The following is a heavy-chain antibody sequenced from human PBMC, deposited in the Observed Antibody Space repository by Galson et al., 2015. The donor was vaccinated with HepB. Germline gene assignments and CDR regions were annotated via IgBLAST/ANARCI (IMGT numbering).Heavy chain of an antibody. CDR3: ARSVVVLPTDPDAFDL. Sequence: QSGAEVKKPGESLRISCKGSGYSFTTYWIGWVRQTPGKGLEWMGVIYIGESDTRYSPSFQGQVTISADKSISTAYLQWSSLRASDTAMYYCARSVVVLPTDPDAFDLWGQGTMVTVSS. CDR1: GYSFTTYW. V-gene: IGHV5-51*03. D-gene: IGHD2-2*01. CDR2: IYIGESDT. J-gene: IGHJ3*01.